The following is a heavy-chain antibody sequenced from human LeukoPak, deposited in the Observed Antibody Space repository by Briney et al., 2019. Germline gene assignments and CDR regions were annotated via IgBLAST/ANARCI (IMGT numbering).Heavy chain of an antibody. Sequence: GGSLRLSCAASGFIFSSYGIHWVRQAPGKGLEWVAFIRDDGSNKYYADSVKGRFTISRDNSKNTPYLQMNSLRAEDTAVYYCAKAVVRGVIIDYWGQGTLVTVSS. CDR1: GFIFSSYG. V-gene: IGHV3-30*02. D-gene: IGHD3-10*01. CDR2: IRDDGSNK. CDR3: AKAVVRGVIIDY. J-gene: IGHJ4*02.